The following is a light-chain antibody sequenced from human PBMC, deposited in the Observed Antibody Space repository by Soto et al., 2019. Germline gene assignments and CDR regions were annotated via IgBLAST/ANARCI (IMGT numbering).Light chain of an antibody. CDR2: GAS. Sequence: IVLTQSPATLSLSPGEGAALSCRASQSVSRFLAWYQQKPGQAPRLLIYGASNRATGIPTRLSGSGSGTDFTLTISSIEAEDVALYYCHQRSTLPLTFGGGTKVEIK. CDR3: HQRSTLPLT. J-gene: IGKJ4*01. CDR1: QSVSRF. V-gene: IGKV3-11*01.